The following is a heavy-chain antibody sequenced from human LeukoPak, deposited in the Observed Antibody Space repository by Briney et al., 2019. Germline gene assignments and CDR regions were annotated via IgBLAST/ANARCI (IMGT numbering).Heavy chain of an antibody. CDR1: GFAFSGCD. Sequence: PGGSLRLSCAASGFAFSGCDMHWVRQASGKGLEWVGRMTTKANRYATAYSASLKGRFTISRDDSKNTAYLQMNSLRTEDTAVYYCTTYKSGHYWGQGTLVTGSS. V-gene: IGHV3-73*01. D-gene: IGHD3-3*01. CDR2: MTTKANRYAT. J-gene: IGHJ4*02. CDR3: TTYKSGHY.